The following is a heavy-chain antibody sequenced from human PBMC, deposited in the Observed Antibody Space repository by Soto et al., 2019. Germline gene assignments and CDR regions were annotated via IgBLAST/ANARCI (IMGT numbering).Heavy chain of an antibody. D-gene: IGHD3-16*01. CDR2: VSRAGTYT. CDR3: VKYTVTEDLGES. CDR1: GFTFSSYA. V-gene: IGHV3-23*01. J-gene: IGHJ5*02. Sequence: EVQLLESGGDVVRPGGSLRLSCAASGFTFSSYALGWVRQAPGKGLEWVEGVSRAGTYTFYADSVRGRFSISRDNSRDTVDLYMNALRGDDTAVYFCVKYTVTEDLGESWGQGTLVSVSS.